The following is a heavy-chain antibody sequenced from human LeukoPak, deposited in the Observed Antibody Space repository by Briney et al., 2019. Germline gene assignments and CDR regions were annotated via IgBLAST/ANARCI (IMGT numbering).Heavy chain of an antibody. CDR3: AKALGSSSFYAFDI. D-gene: IGHD1-26*01. CDR1: GFTFSSYA. V-gene: IGHV3-23*01. CDR2: IIASGDNT. J-gene: IGHJ3*02. Sequence: PGGSLRLSCAASGFTFSSYAMSWVRQAPGKGLEWVSTIIASGDNTYYADSVKGRFTISRDNSKNTLYLQMNSLTAEDTAFYYCAKALGSSSFYAFDIWGQGTMVTVSS.